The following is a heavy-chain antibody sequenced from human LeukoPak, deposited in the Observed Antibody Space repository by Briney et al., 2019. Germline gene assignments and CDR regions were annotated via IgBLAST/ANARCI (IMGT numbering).Heavy chain of an antibody. V-gene: IGHV3-74*01. J-gene: IGHJ4*02. CDR3: ARSKPEYGTSGYYYEGQDY. D-gene: IGHD3-22*01. Sequence: GGSLRLSCAASGFAFSRYWMHWVRQPTGKGLVWVSRINSDGSSTNYADSVKGRFTISRDNARNTLYLQMSSLRAEDTAVYYCARSKPEYGTSGYYYEGQDYWGQGTLVTVSS. CDR1: GFAFSRYW. CDR2: INSDGSST.